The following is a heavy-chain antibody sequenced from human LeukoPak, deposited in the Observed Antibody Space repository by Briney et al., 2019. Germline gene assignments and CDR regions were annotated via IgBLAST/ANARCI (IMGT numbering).Heavy chain of an antibody. Sequence: SETLSLTCTVSGGSISSYYWSWSRQRAGKGLGWIGRIYTSESANYNPYLKSRVTMSVDTSKNQLSLQLSSVSAADTAVYYCARDHNTSPIDPWGQGTLVTVSS. CDR1: GGSISSYY. CDR3: ARDHNTSPIDP. J-gene: IGHJ5*02. CDR2: IYTSESA. D-gene: IGHD1-1*01. V-gene: IGHV4-4*07.